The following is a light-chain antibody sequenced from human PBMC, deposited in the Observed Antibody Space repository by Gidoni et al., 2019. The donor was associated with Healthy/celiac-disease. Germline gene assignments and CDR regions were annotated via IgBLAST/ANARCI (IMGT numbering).Light chain of an antibody. CDR1: SSNIGSNT. V-gene: IGLV1-44*01. CDR3: AAWDDSLNGGV. Sequence: QSVLTQPPSASGTPGQRVTISCSGSSSNIGSNTVTWYQQLPGTAPKLLIYSNNPRPSGVPDRFSGSKSGTSASLAISGLQSEDEADYYCAAWDDSLNGGVFGGGTKLTVL. J-gene: IGLJ3*02. CDR2: SNN.